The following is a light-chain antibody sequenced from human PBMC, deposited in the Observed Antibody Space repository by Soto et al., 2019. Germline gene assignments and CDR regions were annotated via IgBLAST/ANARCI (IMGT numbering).Light chain of an antibody. J-gene: IGKJ4*01. CDR1: QRVRND. V-gene: IGKV3-11*01. CDR3: QQRTTWPPT. CDR2: SAS. Sequence: EIVLTQSTATLSLSPGERATLSCRASQRVRNDLVWYHQKPGQATRGLIYSASNRATGIPARFSGSGSGTDFTLTISSLEPEDFAVYYCQQRTTWPPTFGGGTKVEMK.